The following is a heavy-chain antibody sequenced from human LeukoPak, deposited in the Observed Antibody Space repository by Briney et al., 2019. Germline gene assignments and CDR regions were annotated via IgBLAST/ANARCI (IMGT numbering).Heavy chain of an antibody. CDR2: IYHSGST. Sequence: PSQTLSLTCTVSGGSLSSGGYYWSWIRQPPGKGLEWIGYIYHSGSTYYNPSLKSRVTISVDRSKNQFSLKLSSVTAADTAVYYCARVIVGATNYFDHWGQGTLVTVSS. V-gene: IGHV4-30-2*01. J-gene: IGHJ4*02. D-gene: IGHD1-26*01. CDR1: GGSLSSGGYY. CDR3: ARVIVGATNYFDH.